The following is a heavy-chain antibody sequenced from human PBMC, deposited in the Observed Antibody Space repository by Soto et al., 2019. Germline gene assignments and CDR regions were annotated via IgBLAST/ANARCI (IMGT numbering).Heavy chain of an antibody. V-gene: IGHV4-4*02. Sequence: QVQLQESGPGLVKPSGTLSLTCAVSGGSISSSNWWSWVRQPPGKGLGWIGEIYHSGSTNYNPSLTSRGTIPVDKSKNQFSLKLSSVPAADTAVYYCARVSGRYYYGMDVWGQGTTVTVSS. CDR3: ARVSGRYYYGMDV. J-gene: IGHJ6*02. CDR2: IYHSGST. D-gene: IGHD1-26*01. CDR1: GGSISSSNW.